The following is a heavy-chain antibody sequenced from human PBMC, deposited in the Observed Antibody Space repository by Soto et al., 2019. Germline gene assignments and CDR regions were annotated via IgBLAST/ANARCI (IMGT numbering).Heavy chain of an antibody. CDR3: AKDRRGGEYPAFDL. J-gene: IGHJ3*01. CDR1: GFSVSDYD. CDR2: IRGDGGAT. Sequence: EVQLLESGGGLVQPGGFLRLTCAASGFSVSDYDMGWVRQAPGKGLEWVSLIRGDGGATYYAASVEGRLTTSRVTSENTVYLDMNYLRAEDTALYYCAKDRRGGEYPAFDLWGQGTMVTVSS. V-gene: IGHV3-23*01. D-gene: IGHD2-21*01.